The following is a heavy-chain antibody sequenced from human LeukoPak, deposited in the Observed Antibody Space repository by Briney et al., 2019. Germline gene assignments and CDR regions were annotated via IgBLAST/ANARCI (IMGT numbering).Heavy chain of an antibody. Sequence: GGSLRLSCAASGFTFSSYGMHWVRQAPGKGLEWVAIISYDGSNKYYADSVQGRFTISRDNSKNTLYLQMNSPRAEDTAVYYCAKDLGGGSGCYDLWGRGTLVTVSS. V-gene: IGHV3-30*18. CDR1: GFTFSSYG. CDR3: AKDLGGGSGCYDL. CDR2: ISYDGSNK. J-gene: IGHJ2*01. D-gene: IGHD6-19*01.